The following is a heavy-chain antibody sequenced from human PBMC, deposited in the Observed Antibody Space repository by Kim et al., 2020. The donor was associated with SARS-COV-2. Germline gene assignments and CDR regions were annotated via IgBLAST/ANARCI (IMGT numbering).Heavy chain of an antibody. CDR2: ISASGGST. Sequence: GGSLRLSCAASGFTFSSYAMSWVRQAPGKGLGCVSTISASGGSTYYADSVKGRFTISRDNSKKSRFLQLDSREAEETAVYYVGKWGRSYRDYLYYWGRGT. CDR3: GKWGRSYRDYLYY. V-gene: IGHV3-23*01. CDR1: GFTFSSYA. J-gene: IGHJ4*02. D-gene: IGHD1-26*01.